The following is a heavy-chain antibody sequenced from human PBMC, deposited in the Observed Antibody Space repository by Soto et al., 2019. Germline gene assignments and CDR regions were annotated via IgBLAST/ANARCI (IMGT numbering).Heavy chain of an antibody. J-gene: IGHJ3*01. CDR2: ISGIGGST. D-gene: IGHD3-22*01. CDR3: AKDLREISNDSSGH. Sequence: PVGSLRLSCAASGCTFSSYAMSWVCQAPGKGLEWVSAISGIGGSTYYADSVKVRFTISRDNSKNTLYLQMNSLRDEDTAVYYCAKDLREISNDSSGHWGQGTMVTVSS. V-gene: IGHV3-23*01. CDR1: GCTFSSYA.